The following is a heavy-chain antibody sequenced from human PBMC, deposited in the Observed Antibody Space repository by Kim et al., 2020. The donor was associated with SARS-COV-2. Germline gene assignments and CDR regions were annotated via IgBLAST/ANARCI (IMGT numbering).Heavy chain of an antibody. Sequence: GGSLRLSCAASGFTFSSYSMNWVRQAPGKGLEWVSSISRSSSYIYYADSVKGRFTISRDNAKNSLYLQMNSLRAEDTAVYYCAREARCWSYYGGYYYYYYLDVWGQGTPVTVSS. CDR1: GFTFSSYS. J-gene: IGHJ6*03. D-gene: IGHD1-26*01. V-gene: IGHV3-21*01. CDR2: ISRSSSYI. CDR3: AREARCWSYYGGYYYYYYLDV.